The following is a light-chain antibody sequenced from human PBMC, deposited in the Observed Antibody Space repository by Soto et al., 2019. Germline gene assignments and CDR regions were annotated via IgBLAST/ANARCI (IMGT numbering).Light chain of an antibody. CDR1: QSVSSSY. CDR3: QQYGSSPRVT. V-gene: IGKV3-20*01. CDR2: GAS. Sequence: EIVLTQSPGTLSLSPGERATLSCRASQSVSSSYLAWYQQKPGQAPRLLIYGASSRATGIPDRFSGRGSGTDFTLTISRLEPEDFAVYYCQQYGSSPRVTFGGGTTVEIK. J-gene: IGKJ4*01.